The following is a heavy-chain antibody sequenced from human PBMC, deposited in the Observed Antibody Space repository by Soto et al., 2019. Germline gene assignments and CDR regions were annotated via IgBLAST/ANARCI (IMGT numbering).Heavy chain of an antibody. D-gene: IGHD3-9*01. V-gene: IGHV1-69*13. CDR3: ARESGYYDILTGYYKPYYYYGMDV. CDR1: GCTFSSYA. CDR2: IIPIFGTA. J-gene: IGHJ6*02. Sequence: AVKVSCKASGCTFSSYAISWVRQAPGQGLEWMGGIIPIFGTANYAQKFQGRVTITADESTSTAYMELSSLRSEDTAVYYCARESGYYDILTGYYKPYYYYGMDVWGQGTTVTVSS.